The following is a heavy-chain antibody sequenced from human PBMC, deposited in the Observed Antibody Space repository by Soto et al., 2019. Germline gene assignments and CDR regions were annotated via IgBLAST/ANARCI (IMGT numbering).Heavy chain of an antibody. D-gene: IGHD6-13*01. CDR3: AKVSAADTIYYYYYYMDV. CDR2: ISYDGSNK. J-gene: IGHJ6*03. V-gene: IGHV3-30*18. Sequence: GGSLRLSCAASGFTFSSYGMHWVRQAPGKGLEWVAVISYDGSNKYYADSVKGRFTISRDNSKNTLYLQMNSLRAEDTAVYYCAKVSAADTIYYYYYYMDVWGKGTTVTVSS. CDR1: GFTFSSYG.